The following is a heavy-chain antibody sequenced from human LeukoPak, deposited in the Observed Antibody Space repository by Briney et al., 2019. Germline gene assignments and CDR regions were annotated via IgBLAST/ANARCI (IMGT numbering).Heavy chain of an antibody. CDR2: MNPNSGNT. J-gene: IGHJ6*03. CDR1: GYTFTNYD. Sequence: ASVKVSCKASGYTFTNYDINWVRQAPGQGLEWMGWMNPNSGNTGYAEKFQGRVTITRDTSITTAYMELTSLRSEDSAVYYCARGPAYGNYGASYYYYMDVWGKGTTVTVSS. V-gene: IGHV1-8*03. D-gene: IGHD4-11*01. CDR3: ARGPAYGNYGASYYYYMDV.